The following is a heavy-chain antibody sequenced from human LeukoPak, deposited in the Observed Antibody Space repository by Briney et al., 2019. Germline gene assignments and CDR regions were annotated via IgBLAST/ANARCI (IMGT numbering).Heavy chain of an antibody. D-gene: IGHD3-10*01. CDR3: ARGGIPTGPYYYFYYMDV. CDR2: ISYDGNNK. J-gene: IGHJ6*03. CDR1: GFTFSRNV. Sequence: GSSLRLSCAASGFTFSRNVMHWVRQAPGKGLEWVALISYDGNNKFYADPVKGRFTISRDNSRNTLYLQMNSLRGEDAAVYSCARGGIPTGPYYYFYYMDVWGKGTAVTVSS. V-gene: IGHV3-30*01.